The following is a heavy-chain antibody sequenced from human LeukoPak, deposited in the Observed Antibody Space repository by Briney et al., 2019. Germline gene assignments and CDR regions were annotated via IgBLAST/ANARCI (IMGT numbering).Heavy chain of an antibody. Sequence: PGGFLRLSCAASGFTVSSNYMSWVRQAPGKGLEWVSVIYSGGSTYYADSVKGRFTISRDNSKNTLYLQMNSLRAEDTAVYYCAKVVWSNLGAFDIWGQGTMVTVSS. CDR2: IYSGGST. D-gene: IGHD3-16*02. CDR1: GFTVSSNY. V-gene: IGHV3-53*01. CDR3: AKVVWSNLGAFDI. J-gene: IGHJ3*02.